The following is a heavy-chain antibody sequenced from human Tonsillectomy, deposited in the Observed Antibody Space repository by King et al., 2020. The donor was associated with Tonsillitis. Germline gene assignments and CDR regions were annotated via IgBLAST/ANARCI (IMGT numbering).Heavy chain of an antibody. Sequence: QLQESGPGLVKPSETLSLTCTVSGGSISSSTYYWGWIRQPPGKGLDWIGITYYSGGTYYNPSLRSRVTISVDTSKNLFSLRLTSVTAADTAVYYCARLELRGMTYYGMDVWGQGTTVTVSS. V-gene: IGHV4-39*01. CDR2: TYYSGGT. D-gene: IGHD1-7*01. CDR3: ARLELRGMTYYGMDV. J-gene: IGHJ6*02. CDR1: GGSISSSTYY.